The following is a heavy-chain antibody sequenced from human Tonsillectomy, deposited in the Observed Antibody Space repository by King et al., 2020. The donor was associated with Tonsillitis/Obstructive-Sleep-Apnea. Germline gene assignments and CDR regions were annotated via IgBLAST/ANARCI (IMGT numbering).Heavy chain of an antibody. CDR1: GFTFCNYL. V-gene: IGHV3-7*04. CDR3: ARDHSSGYDPHFDF. CDR2: INQRGSEL. D-gene: IGHD5-12*01. J-gene: IGHJ4*02. Sequence: VQLVESGGGLVQPGGSLRLSCVASGFTFCNYLMSWVRQAPGKRLGGGANINQRGSELYYVGSVKGRFTISRDNAKNSLYLQMTSLRAEDTAVYYCARDHSSGYDPHFDFWGQGTLVTVSS.